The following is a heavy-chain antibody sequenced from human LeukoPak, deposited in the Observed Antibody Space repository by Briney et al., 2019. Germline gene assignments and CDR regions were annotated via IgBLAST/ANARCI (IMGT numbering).Heavy chain of an antibody. Sequence: GGSLRLSCAASGFTFSSYSMNWVRQAPGKGLEWVSSISSSSSYIYYADSVKGRFTISRDNAKNSLYLQMNSLRAEDTAVYYCASQDIVVVVAATVDAFDIWGQGTMVTVSS. V-gene: IGHV3-21*01. CDR3: ASQDIVVVVAATVDAFDI. CDR1: GFTFSSYS. D-gene: IGHD2-15*01. CDR2: ISSSSSYI. J-gene: IGHJ3*02.